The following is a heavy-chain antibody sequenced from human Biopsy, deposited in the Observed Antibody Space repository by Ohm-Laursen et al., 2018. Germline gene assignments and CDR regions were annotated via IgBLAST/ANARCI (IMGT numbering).Heavy chain of an antibody. CDR3: TRAEAGSGSLLYFDY. V-gene: IGHV3-74*01. CDR1: EFIFSRFC. J-gene: IGHJ4*02. Sequence: SLRLSCTASEFIFSRFCMYWVRQAPGKGLVWASRINSDGSSTNYADAVKGRFTISRDNAKNTVFLQMNSLRAEDTAVYYCTRAEAGSGSLLYFDYWGRGTLVTVSS. D-gene: IGHD3-10*01. CDR2: INSDGSST.